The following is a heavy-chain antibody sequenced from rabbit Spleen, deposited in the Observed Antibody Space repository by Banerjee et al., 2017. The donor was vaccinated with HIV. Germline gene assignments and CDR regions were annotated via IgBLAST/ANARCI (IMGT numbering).Heavy chain of an antibody. D-gene: IGHD8-1*01. J-gene: IGHJ4*01. Sequence: QEQLVESGGGLVQPEGSLALTCKASGFSLSNTCVLCWVRQAPGMGLEWIGCIWPSSGSTWYASWAKGRFTISKTSSTTVTLQMTSLTAADTATYFCARDGAGGSYFALWGPGTLVTVS. CDR3: ARDGAGGSYFAL. V-gene: IGHV1S45*01. CDR2: IWPSSGST. CDR1: GFSLSNTCV.